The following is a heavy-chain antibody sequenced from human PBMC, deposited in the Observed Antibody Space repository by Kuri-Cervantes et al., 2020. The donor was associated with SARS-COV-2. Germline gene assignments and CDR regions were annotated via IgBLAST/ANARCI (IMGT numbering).Heavy chain of an antibody. CDR3: AREKYSGRVDY. D-gene: IGHD1-26*01. Sequence: ESLKISCAVYGGSFSGYYWSWIRQPPGKGLEWIGEINHSGSTYYNPSLKSRVTISVDTSKSQFSLKLSSVTAADTAVYFCAREKYSGRVDYWGQGTLVTVSP. CDR2: INHSGST. J-gene: IGHJ4*02. CDR1: GGSFSGYY. V-gene: IGHV4-34*01.